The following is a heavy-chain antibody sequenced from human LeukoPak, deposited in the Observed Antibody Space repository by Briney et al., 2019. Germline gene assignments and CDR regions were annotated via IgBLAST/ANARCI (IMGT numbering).Heavy chain of an antibody. D-gene: IGHD3-3*01. CDR2: ISGSGGST. CDR1: GFTFSSYA. V-gene: IGHV3-23*01. CDR3: AKGLGVRFLEWFDY. Sequence: GGSLRLSCAASGFTFSSYATSWVRQAPGKGLEWVSAISGSGGSTYYADSVKGRFTISRDNSKNTLYLQMNSLRAEDTAVYYCAKGLGVRFLEWFDYWGQGTLVTVSS. J-gene: IGHJ4*02.